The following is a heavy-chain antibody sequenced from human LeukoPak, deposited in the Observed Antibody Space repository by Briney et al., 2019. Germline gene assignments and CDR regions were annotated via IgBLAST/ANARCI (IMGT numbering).Heavy chain of an antibody. V-gene: IGHV3-30*02. CDR3: SQGLLS. Sequence: GGSLRLSCAACGFIFRISDMHWVRQAPGKGLQWVAFISYDGSKKHCADSVQGRCTISRDNSTHTLSLQLNSLRPDDTAVFYCSQGLLSWGQGTLLTVAA. J-gene: IGHJ5*02. CDR1: GFIFRISD. CDR2: ISYDGSKK.